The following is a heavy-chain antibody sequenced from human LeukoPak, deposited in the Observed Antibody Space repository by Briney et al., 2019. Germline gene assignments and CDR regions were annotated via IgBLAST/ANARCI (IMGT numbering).Heavy chain of an antibody. Sequence: ASVKVSCKASGYTFTSYGISWVRQAPGQGLEWMGWISAYNGNTNYAQKLQGRVTMTTDTSTSTAYMELRSLRSDDTAVYYCARRLGNRGYSYGVDYWGQGTLVTVSS. CDR3: ARRLGNRGYSYGVDY. CDR2: ISAYNGNT. V-gene: IGHV1-18*01. J-gene: IGHJ4*02. D-gene: IGHD5-18*01. CDR1: GYTFTSYG.